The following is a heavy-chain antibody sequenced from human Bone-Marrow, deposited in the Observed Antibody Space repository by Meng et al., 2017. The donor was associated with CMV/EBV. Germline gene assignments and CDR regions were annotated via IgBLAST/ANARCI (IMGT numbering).Heavy chain of an antibody. J-gene: IGHJ5*02. V-gene: IGHV3-74*01. CDR3: AIDPRDIVRRRIDP. CDR1: GLTFSSYW. D-gene: IGHD5-12*01. CDR2: INSDGSST. Sequence: GGSLRLSCTASGLTFSSYWKHWVRQAPGKGLVWVSRINSDGSSTSYADSVKGRFTISRDNAKNTLYLQMNSLRAEDTAVYYCAIDPRDIVRRRIDPWVQGTLVTVSS.